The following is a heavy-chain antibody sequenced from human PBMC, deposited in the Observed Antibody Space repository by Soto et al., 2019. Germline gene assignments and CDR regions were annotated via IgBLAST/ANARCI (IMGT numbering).Heavy chain of an antibody. D-gene: IGHD6-6*01. CDR1: GYTFTSYY. Sequence: ASVKVSCKASGYTFTSYYMHWVRQAPGQGLEWMGIINPSGGSTSYAQKFQGRVTMTRDTSTSTVYMELSSLRAEDTAVYYCAKPESSISWGNGPDFWGQGTLVTVSS. J-gene: IGHJ4*02. CDR2: INPSGGST. CDR3: AKPESSISWGNGPDF. V-gene: IGHV1-46*01.